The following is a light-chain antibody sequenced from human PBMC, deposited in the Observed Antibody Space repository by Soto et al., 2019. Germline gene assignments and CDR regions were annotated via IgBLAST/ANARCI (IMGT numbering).Light chain of an antibody. CDR3: ETWDSNTHKV. Sequence: QLVLTQSSSASASLGSSVKLTCTLSSGHSSYIIAWHQQQPGKAPRYLMKLEGSGSYNKWSGVPDRFSGSSSGADRYLTISNLQFEDEADYYCETWDSNTHKVFGGGTQLTVL. CDR2: LEGSGSY. V-gene: IGLV4-60*02. J-gene: IGLJ3*02. CDR1: SGHSSYI.